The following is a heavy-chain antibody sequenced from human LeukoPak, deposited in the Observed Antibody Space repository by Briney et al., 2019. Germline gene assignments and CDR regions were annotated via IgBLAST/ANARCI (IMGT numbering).Heavy chain of an antibody. Sequence: ASVKVSCKASGYTFTGYYMHWVRQAPGQGLEWMGWINPNSGGTNYAQKFQGRVTMTRDTSISTAYMELSRLRSDDTAVYYCARALGYYYDSSGYYYAYWGQGTLVTVSS. V-gene: IGHV1-2*02. J-gene: IGHJ4*02. CDR2: INPNSGGT. CDR3: ARALGYYYDSSGYYYAY. D-gene: IGHD3-22*01. CDR1: GYTFTGYY.